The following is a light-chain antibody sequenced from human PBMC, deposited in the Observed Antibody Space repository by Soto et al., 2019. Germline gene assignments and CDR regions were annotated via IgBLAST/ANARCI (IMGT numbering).Light chain of an antibody. V-gene: IGLV2-14*01. CDR1: SSDVGIYNY. CDR2: EVS. CDR3: SSYTTSSTVV. Sequence: QSVLTQPASVSGSPGQSITISCTGTSSDVGIYNYVSWYQQHPDKAPKLMIYEVSNRPSGVSNRFSGSKSGSTASLTISGLQADDEADYYCSSYTTSSTVVFGGGTKVTVL. J-gene: IGLJ2*01.